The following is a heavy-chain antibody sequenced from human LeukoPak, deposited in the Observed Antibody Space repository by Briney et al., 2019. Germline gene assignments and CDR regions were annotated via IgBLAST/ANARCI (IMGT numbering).Heavy chain of an antibody. Sequence: PSETLSLTCAVYGGSFSGYYWSWIRQPPGKGLEWIGEINHSGSTNYNPPLKSRVTISVDTSKNQFSLKLSSVTAADTAVYYCARGVAPSPWFDPWGQGTLVTVSS. CDR3: ARGVAPSPWFDP. CDR2: INHSGST. CDR1: GGSFSGYY. D-gene: IGHD2-15*01. V-gene: IGHV4-34*01. J-gene: IGHJ5*02.